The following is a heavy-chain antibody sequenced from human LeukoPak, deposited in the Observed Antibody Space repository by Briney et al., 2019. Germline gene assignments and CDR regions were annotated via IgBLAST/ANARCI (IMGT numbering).Heavy chain of an antibody. CDR3: AKDPVAVAEFDY. D-gene: IGHD6-19*01. Sequence: GGSLRLSCAACGFTFSSYAMSWVRQAPGKGMEWVSAISGSGGSTYYADSVKGRFTISRDNSKNTLYLQMNSLRAEDTAVYYCAKDPVAVAEFDYWGQGTLVTVSS. V-gene: IGHV3-23*01. CDR1: GFTFSSYA. CDR2: ISGSGGST. J-gene: IGHJ4*02.